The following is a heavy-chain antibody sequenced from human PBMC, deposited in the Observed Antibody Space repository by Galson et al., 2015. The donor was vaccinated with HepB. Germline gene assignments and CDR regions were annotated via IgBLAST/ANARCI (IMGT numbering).Heavy chain of an antibody. J-gene: IGHJ6*02. D-gene: IGHD5-24*01. Sequence: SVKVSCKASGYTFTSYGISWVRQAPGQGLEWMGWISAYNGNTNYAQKLQGRVTMTTDTSTSTACMELRSLRSDDTAVYYCARWGWLHSHAYYYYGMDVWGQGTTVTVSS. CDR2: ISAYNGNT. CDR3: ARWGWLHSHAYYYYGMDV. V-gene: IGHV1-18*01. CDR1: GYTFTSYG.